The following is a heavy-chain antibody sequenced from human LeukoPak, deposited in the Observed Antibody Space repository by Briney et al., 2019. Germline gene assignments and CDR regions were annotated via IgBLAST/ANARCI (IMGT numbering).Heavy chain of an antibody. CDR1: GFTFSSYT. D-gene: IGHD3-3*01. J-gene: IGHJ3*02. V-gene: IGHV3-21*01. CDR3: ATFSRQQLLDDVFDI. Sequence: GGSLRLSCAASGFTFSSYTMNWVRQAPGKGLEWVSSISSSSTYIYYADSVKGRFTISRDNAKNSLYLQVNSLRVEDTAVYYCATFSRQQLLDDVFDIWGQGTMVTVSS. CDR2: ISSSSTYI.